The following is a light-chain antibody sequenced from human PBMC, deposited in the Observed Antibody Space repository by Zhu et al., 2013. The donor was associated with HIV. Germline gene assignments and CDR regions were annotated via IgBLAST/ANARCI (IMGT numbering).Light chain of an antibody. CDR3: QQYGSSPPTWT. CDR1: QSVSNSY. CDR2: GAS. Sequence: EIVLTQSPGTLSLSPGERATLSCRASQSVSNSYLAWYQQKSGQAPRVLIYGASSRATGIPDRFSGSGSGTDFTLTISSLEPEDFAVYYCQQYGSSPPTWTFGQGTKVEIK. J-gene: IGKJ1*01. V-gene: IGKV3-20*01.